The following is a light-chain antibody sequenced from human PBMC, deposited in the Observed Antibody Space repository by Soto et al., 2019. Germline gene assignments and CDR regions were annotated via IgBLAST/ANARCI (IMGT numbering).Light chain of an antibody. CDR3: DQSGTSPWT. V-gene: IGKV3-20*01. J-gene: IGKJ1*01. Sequence: EIMLTQSPGTLSLSPGERATLSCRASQSVSSTYVGWYQQKPGRAPRLLIFGASSRATGIPDRFSGSGSGTDFTLTISRLEPEDFAVYYCDQSGTSPWTFGQGTKVDIK. CDR1: QSVSSTY. CDR2: GAS.